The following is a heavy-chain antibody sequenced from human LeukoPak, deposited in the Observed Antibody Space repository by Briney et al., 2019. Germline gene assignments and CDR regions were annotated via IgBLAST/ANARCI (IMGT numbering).Heavy chain of an antibody. CDR2: ISGSGGST. D-gene: IGHD2-21*01. V-gene: IGHV3-23*01. Sequence: GGSLRLSCAASGFTFSSYAMSWVRQAPGKGLEWVSAISGSGGSTYYADSVKGRFTISRDNSKNTLYLQMNSPRAEDTAVYYCAKDDRIYYYYGMDVWGQGTTVTVSS. J-gene: IGHJ6*02. CDR3: AKDDRIYYYYGMDV. CDR1: GFTFSSYA.